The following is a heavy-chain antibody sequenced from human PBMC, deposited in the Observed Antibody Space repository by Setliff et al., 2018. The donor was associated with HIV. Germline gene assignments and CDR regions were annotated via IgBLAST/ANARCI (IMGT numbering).Heavy chain of an antibody. CDR1: GGSISSRNFY. CDR3: AREVRWELPQGFDH. D-gene: IGHD1-26*01. V-gene: IGHV4-39*07. Sequence: SSETLSLTCTVSGGSISSRNFYWGWIRQPPGKGLEWIGSIAYTGSGYYNSSLKSRVTISVDTSRNECSLKLTPVTAADTAVYYCAREVRWELPQGFDHWGQGSQVTVSS. CDR2: IAYTGSG. J-gene: IGHJ4*02.